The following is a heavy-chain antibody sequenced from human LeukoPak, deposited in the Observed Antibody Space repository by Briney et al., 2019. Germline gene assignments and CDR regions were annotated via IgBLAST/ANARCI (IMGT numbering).Heavy chain of an antibody. CDR2: IIPIFGAA. CDR3: ARGQSSSSLIDP. V-gene: IGHV1-69*13. D-gene: IGHD6-6*01. CDR1: GGTFSSYA. Sequence: SVKVSCKASGGTFSSYAISWVRQAPGQGLEWMGGIIPIFGAANYAQKFQGRVTITADESTSTAYMELSSLRSEDTAVYYCARGQSSSSLIDPWGQGTLVTVSS. J-gene: IGHJ5*02.